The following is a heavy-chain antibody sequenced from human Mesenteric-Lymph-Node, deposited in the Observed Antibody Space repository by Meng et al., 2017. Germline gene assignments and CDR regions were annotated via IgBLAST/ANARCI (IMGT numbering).Heavy chain of an antibody. D-gene: IGHD3-10*01. J-gene: IGHJ3*02. Sequence: GSLRLSCTLYGGSFSGCYWSCIRRPPGKGLEWIAEINPSGSTNYNPSLKSRVTKSVDTSKNLFSVKLRFVTAADTAVYYCARVITRDPGIDIWGQGTMVTVSS. CDR1: GGSFSGCY. CDR2: INPSGST. V-gene: IGHV4-34*01. CDR3: ARVITRDPGIDI.